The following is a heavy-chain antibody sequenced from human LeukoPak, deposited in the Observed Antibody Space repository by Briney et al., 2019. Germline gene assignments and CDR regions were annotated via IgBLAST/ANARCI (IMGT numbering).Heavy chain of an antibody. V-gene: IGHV3-23*01. CDR3: AKARIEALGTGAFDV. CDR2: FSATDGSA. CDR1: GFTFSIYA. Sequence: GGSLRLSCAASGFTFSIYAMTWVRRAPGEGLEWVAAFSATDGSAQYAESVKGRFTISGDNSKNTLYLQMNRMRAEDTAVYYCAKARIEALGTGAFDVWGHGTMVTVSS. J-gene: IGHJ3*01. D-gene: IGHD6-13*01.